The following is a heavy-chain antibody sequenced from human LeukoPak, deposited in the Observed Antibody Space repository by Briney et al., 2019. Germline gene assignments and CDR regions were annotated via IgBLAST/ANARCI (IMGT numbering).Heavy chain of an antibody. CDR3: ARDRWTPGVVPAAKYDAFDI. D-gene: IGHD2-2*01. V-gene: IGHV4-39*07. CDR1: GGSISSSSYY. CDR2: IYYSGST. J-gene: IGHJ3*02. Sequence: SETLSLTCTVSGGSISSSSYYWGWLRQPPGKGLEWIGSIYYSGSTYYNPSLKSRVTISVDTSKNQFSLKLSSVTAADTAVYYCARDRWTPGVVPAAKYDAFDIWGQGTMVTVSS.